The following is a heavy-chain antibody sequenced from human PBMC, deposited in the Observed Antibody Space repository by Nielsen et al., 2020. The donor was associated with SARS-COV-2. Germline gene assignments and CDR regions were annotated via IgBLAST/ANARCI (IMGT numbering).Heavy chain of an antibody. Sequence: GESLKISCAASGFTFSSYSMNWVRQAPGKGLEWVSYISSSSSTIYYADSVKGRFTISRDNAKNSLYLQMNGLRAEDTAVYYCARGPVAAAEYYYYYYMDVWGKGTTVTVSS. J-gene: IGHJ6*03. CDR1: GFTFSSYS. D-gene: IGHD6-13*01. V-gene: IGHV3-48*04. CDR2: ISSSSSTI. CDR3: ARGPVAAAEYYYYYYMDV.